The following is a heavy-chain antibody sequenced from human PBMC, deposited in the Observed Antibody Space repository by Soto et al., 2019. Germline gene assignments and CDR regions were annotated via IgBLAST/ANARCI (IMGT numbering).Heavy chain of an antibody. J-gene: IGHJ3*01. D-gene: IGHD3-22*01. Sequence: GESLKISCKASGYDFTSYWIGWVRQMPGKGLELMGIVYPGDTDTKYSPSFQGQVTISGDKSITTTYLQWNSLKASDTAMYYCARLGSCANYHTLDVWGQGAMVTVSS. CDR3: ARLGSCANYHTLDV. V-gene: IGHV5-51*01. CDR1: GYDFTSYW. CDR2: VYPGDTDT.